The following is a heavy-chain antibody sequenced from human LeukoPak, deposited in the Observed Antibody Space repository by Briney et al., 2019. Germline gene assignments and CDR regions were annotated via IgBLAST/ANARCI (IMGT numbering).Heavy chain of an antibody. J-gene: IGHJ4*02. CDR2: INHDGSIT. CDR3: VRDWGYDSSGYWQKYFDT. V-gene: IGHV3-74*01. CDR1: GFTFSNYG. Sequence: GGSLRLSCAASGFTFSNYGMSWVRQAPGKGLVWVSRINHDGSITNYADSVKGRFTISRDNAKNTVYLQMNSLRAEDTAVYYCVRDWGYDSSGYWQKYFDTWGQGTLVTVSS. D-gene: IGHD3-22*01.